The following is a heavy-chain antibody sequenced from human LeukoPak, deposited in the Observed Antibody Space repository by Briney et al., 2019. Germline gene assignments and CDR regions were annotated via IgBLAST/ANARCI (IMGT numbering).Heavy chain of an antibody. CDR2: INHSGST. V-gene: IGHV4-34*01. J-gene: IGHJ4*02. D-gene: IGHD6-25*01. CDR3: ARDLCSSIGYD. Sequence: SETLSLTCAVSGGSFSGQYWTWIRQFPGKGLEWIGEINHSGSTNYNASLKSRVTMSKDTSKNHFSLRLTSVTAADTAIYYCARDLCSSIGYDWGQGTLVTVSS. CDR1: GGSFSGQY.